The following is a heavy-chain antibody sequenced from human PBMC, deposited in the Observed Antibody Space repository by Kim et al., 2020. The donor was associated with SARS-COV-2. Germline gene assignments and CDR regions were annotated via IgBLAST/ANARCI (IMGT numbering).Heavy chain of an antibody. CDR2: IYYTGDT. D-gene: IGHD6-6*01. Sequence: SETLSLTCTVSGGSVSSSNYYWGWIRQPPGKGLEWRGNIYYTGDTYYNPSLKSRVTISEDTSKNHFSLKLSSLTAADTAVYYCARLEYSSSSRLFDPWGQGTLVTVSS. CDR3: ARLEYSSSSRLFDP. J-gene: IGHJ5*02. V-gene: IGHV4-39*02. CDR1: GGSVSSSNYY.